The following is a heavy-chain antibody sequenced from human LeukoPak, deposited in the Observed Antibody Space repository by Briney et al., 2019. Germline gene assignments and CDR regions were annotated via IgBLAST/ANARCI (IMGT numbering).Heavy chain of an antibody. D-gene: IGHD2-15*01. CDR2: ISSSSSYI. V-gene: IGHV3-21*01. J-gene: IGHJ6*03. CDR1: GFTFSSYS. Sequence: GGSLRLSCAASGFTFSSYSMNSVRQAPGKGLEWVSSISSSSSYIYYADSVKGRFTISRDNAKNSLYLQMNSLRAEDTAVYYCARRWGYCRGGSCYSPYYYYMDVWGKGTTVTVSS. CDR3: ARRWGYCRGGSCYSPYYYYMDV.